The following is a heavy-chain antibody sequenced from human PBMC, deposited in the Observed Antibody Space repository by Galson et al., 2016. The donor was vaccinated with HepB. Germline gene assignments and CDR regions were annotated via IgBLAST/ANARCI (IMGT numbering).Heavy chain of an antibody. D-gene: IGHD3-22*01. CDR1: GLSFTNHA. V-gene: IGHV3-23*01. CDR2: ISGSGVST. Sequence: SLKLSCAASGLSFTNHAMSWVRHTPGKGLEWVSLISGSGVSTYYADSVKGRFTISRHNFKNTLYLQMNRLRPEDTAVYYCGKLGGDYYHWYFDLGGRGTLVTVSS. J-gene: IGHJ2*01. CDR3: GKLGGDYYHWYFDL.